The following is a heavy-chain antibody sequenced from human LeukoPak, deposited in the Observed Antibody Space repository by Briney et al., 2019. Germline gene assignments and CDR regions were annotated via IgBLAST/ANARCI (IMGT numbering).Heavy chain of an antibody. D-gene: IGHD2-8*01. V-gene: IGHV1-69*13. CDR1: GGTFSSYA. CDR3: ARGPRYCTNGVCYYYYYYGMDV. Sequence: ASVKVSCKASGGTFSSYAISWVRQAPGQGLEWMGGIIPIFGTANYAQKFQGRVTITADESTSTAYMELSSLRSEDTAVYYCARGPRYCTNGVCYYYYYYGMDVWGQGTTATVSS. CDR2: IIPIFGTA. J-gene: IGHJ6*02.